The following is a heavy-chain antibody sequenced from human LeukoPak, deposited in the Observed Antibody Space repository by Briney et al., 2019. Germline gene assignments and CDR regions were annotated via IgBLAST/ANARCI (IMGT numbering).Heavy chain of an antibody. CDR1: GFTFSSYA. V-gene: IGHV3-30*04. CDR2: ISYDGSNK. J-gene: IGHJ4*02. CDR3: ARDHPTSY. Sequence: GGSLRLSCAASGFTFSSYAMHWVRQAPGKGLEWVAVISYDGSNKYYADSVKGRFTISRDNSRDTLYLQMNSLRAEDTAVYYCARDHPTSYWGQGTLVTVSS.